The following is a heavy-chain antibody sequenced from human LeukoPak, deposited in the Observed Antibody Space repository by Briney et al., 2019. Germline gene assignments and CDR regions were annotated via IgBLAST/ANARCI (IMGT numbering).Heavy chain of an antibody. CDR3: ARGGSGSYSPPPFDY. Sequence: ASVKVSCKASGYTFTSYAMNWVRQAPGQGLEWMGIINPSGGSTSYAQKFQGRVTMTRDMSTSTVYMELSSLRSEDTAVYYCARGGSGSYSPPPFDYWGQGTLVTVSS. CDR2: INPSGGST. J-gene: IGHJ4*02. V-gene: IGHV1-46*01. D-gene: IGHD1-26*01. CDR1: GYTFTSYA.